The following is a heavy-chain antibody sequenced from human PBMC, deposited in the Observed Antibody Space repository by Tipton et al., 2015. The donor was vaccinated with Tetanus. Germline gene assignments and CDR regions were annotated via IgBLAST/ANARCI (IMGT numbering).Heavy chain of an antibody. J-gene: IGHJ4*02. CDR3: AREADCSGGSCFSGDFDN. CDR1: GFIFSSYG. V-gene: IGHV3-33*01. Sequence: CAASGFIFSSYGIHWVRQAPGKGLEWVAVSWYDGTDQYYADSVKGRFTLSRDNSKNTLYLEMNSLSAEDTALYYCAREADCSGGSCFSGDFDNWGQGTQVTVSS. CDR2: SWYDGTDQ. D-gene: IGHD2-15*01.